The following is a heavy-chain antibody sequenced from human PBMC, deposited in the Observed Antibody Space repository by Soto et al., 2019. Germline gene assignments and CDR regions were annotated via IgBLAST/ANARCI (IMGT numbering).Heavy chain of an antibody. J-gene: IGHJ4*02. Sequence: GGSLRLSCAASGFTFSSYWMSWVRQAPGKGLEWVANIKQDGSEKYYVDSVKGRFTISRDNAKNSLYLQMNSLRAEDTAVYYCARDDGSWPHRPFDYWGQGTLVTVSS. V-gene: IGHV3-7*05. CDR3: ARDDGSWPHRPFDY. CDR2: IKQDGSEK. D-gene: IGHD6-13*01. CDR1: GFTFSSYW.